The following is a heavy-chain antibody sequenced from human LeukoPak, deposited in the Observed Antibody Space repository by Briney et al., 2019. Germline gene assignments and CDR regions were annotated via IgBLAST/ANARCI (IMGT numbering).Heavy chain of an antibody. V-gene: IGHV3-7*01. J-gene: IGHJ5*01. D-gene: IGHD3-10*01. CDR3: ARDRAVSWFDS. CDR2: IQQEGSET. Sequence: PGGSLRLSCAASGFTFSNYWMSWVRQAPGKGLEWVANIQQEGSETYYVDSVKGRFTISRDNAKNSLYLQMNSLRAEDTAVYYCARDRAVSWFDSWGLGTLVTVSS. CDR1: GFTFSNYW.